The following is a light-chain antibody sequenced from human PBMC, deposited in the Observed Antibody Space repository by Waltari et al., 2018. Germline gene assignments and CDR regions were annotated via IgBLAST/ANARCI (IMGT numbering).Light chain of an antibody. Sequence: SYELTQPPSVSVSPGQTTRITCSGDALPEQYASWYQQKSGQAPLLVIYEDDKRPFGIPERFSGFSSGTMATLTIRGAQVDDEADYYCYSTDSSGNERVFGGGTKLTVL. CDR1: ALPEQY. CDR2: EDD. CDR3: YSTDSSGNERV. J-gene: IGLJ2*01. V-gene: IGLV3-10*01.